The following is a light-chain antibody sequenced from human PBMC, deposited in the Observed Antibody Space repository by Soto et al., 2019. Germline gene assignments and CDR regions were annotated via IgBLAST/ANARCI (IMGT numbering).Light chain of an antibody. Sequence: DVEMTQSPLSLPVTLGQTASISCRASQSLVSSDGNTYLNWFQQRPGQSPSRLIYKVSNRDAGVPDRFSGSGSGTDFTLKISRVEAEDVGGYFRMQGTHWPPPITFGQGTRLEIK. CDR2: KVS. CDR3: MQGTHWPPPIT. J-gene: IGKJ5*01. V-gene: IGKV2-30*01. CDR1: QSLVSSDGNTY.